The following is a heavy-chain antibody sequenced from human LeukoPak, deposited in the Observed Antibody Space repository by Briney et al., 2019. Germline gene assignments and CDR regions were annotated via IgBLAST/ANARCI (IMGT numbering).Heavy chain of an antibody. V-gene: IGHV4-31*03. Sequence: TPSETLSLTCTVSGGSISSGGYYWSWIRQHPGKGLEWTGYIYYSGSTYYNPSLKSRVTISVDTSKNQFSLKLSSVTAADTAVYYCARSDGYDILTGYYLGIDYWGQGTLVTVSS. D-gene: IGHD3-9*01. CDR2: IYYSGST. J-gene: IGHJ4*02. CDR1: GGSISSGGYY. CDR3: ARSDGYDILTGYYLGIDY.